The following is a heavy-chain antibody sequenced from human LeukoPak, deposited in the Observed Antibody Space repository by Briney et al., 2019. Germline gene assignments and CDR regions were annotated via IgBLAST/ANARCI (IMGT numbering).Heavy chain of an antibody. CDR2: VRSKAYGATT. CDR3: TRWANYSSGSFIDS. J-gene: IGHJ4*02. D-gene: IGHD3-10*01. V-gene: IGHV3-49*04. Sequence: GGSLRLSCTASGFTFGDYAMSWARQAPGKGLEWVGFVRSKAYGATTDYAASVKGRFTISRDDSKSLAYLQMNSLKAEDTGVYYCTRWANYSSGSFIDSWGQGTLVTVSS. CDR1: GFTFGDYA.